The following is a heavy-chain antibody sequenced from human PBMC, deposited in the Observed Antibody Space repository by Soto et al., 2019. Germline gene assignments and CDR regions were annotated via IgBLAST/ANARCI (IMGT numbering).Heavy chain of an antibody. CDR2: ISTTSGYI. D-gene: IGHD4-17*01. J-gene: IGHJ6*02. Sequence: RLSCAASGFTFTSYTFNWVRQAPGKGLEWVSCISTTSGYIYYADSVKGRFTFSRDNARNSLYLQMNSLRVEDTAVYYCARKGYGEYGGMDVWGQGTMVTVSS. CDR3: ARKGYGEYGGMDV. V-gene: IGHV3-21*01. CDR1: GFTFTSYT.